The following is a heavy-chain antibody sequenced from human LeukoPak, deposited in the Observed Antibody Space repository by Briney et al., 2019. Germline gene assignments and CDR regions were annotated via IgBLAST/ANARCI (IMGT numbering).Heavy chain of an antibody. V-gene: IGHV4-39*07. D-gene: IGHD3-22*01. CDR1: GGSISSSSYY. Sequence: SETLSLTCTVSGGSISSSSYYWGWIRQPPGRGLEWIESIYYSGSTYYNPSVKSRVTISVHTTKNQCSLKLSAVTAADTGVYYCASRGGIVGGYWGQGTLVTVSS. CDR3: ASRGGIVGGY. J-gene: IGHJ4*02. CDR2: IYYSGST.